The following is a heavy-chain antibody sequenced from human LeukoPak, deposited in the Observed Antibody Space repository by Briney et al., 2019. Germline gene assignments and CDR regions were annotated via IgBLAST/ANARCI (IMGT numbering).Heavy chain of an antibody. CDR2: IKHDGSEK. CDR3: ARLMLGYCGGGSCYDPFDN. V-gene: IGHV3-7*01. D-gene: IGHD2-15*01. Sequence: GGSLRLSCAASGFTFDIYWMTWVRQAPGKGLEWVANIKHDGSEKHFVDSVKGRFTVSRDNARNSLFLQMNSLRAEDTAVYSCARLMLGYCGGGSCYDPFDNWGQGTLVTVSS. CDR1: GFTFDIYW. J-gene: IGHJ4*02.